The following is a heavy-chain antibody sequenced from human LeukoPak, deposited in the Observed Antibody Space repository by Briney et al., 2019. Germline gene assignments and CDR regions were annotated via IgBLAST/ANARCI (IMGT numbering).Heavy chain of an antibody. CDR1: GFTFSSSW. CDR3: ARDRTDGSGWPDY. D-gene: IGHD6-19*01. CDR2: IKQDGSEK. V-gene: IGHV3-7*01. J-gene: IGHJ4*02. Sequence: PGGSLRLSCAASGFTFSSSWMSWVRQAPGKGLEWVANIKQDGSEKYYVDSVKGRFTLSRDNAKNSLYLQMNSLRAEDTAVYYCARDRTDGSGWPDYWGQGTLVTVSS.